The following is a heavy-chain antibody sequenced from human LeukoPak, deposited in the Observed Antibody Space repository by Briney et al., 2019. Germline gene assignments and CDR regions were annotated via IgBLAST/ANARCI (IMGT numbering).Heavy chain of an antibody. V-gene: IGHV3-30*02. D-gene: IGHD2-2*02. CDR3: VKTSDQLLYSKFDF. CDR2: IQYDGSFK. Sequence: GESLRLSCATAGFTFSFYGMHWVRQAPGKGLEWVAFIQYDGSFKFYADSVQGRFSISRDNSKNTLFLQMNSLRADDTAVYYCVKTSDQLLYSKFDFWGQGTLVTVSS. CDR1: GFTFSFYG. J-gene: IGHJ4*02.